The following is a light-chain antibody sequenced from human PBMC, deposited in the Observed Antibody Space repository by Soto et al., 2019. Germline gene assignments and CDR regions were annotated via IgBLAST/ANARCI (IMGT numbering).Light chain of an antibody. V-gene: IGKV1-5*03. CDR3: QHYNTYPLT. J-gene: IGKJ4*02. CDR2: KAS. Sequence: DIQMTQSPSTLSASVGDRVTITCRASQSISSWLAWYQQKPGKAPKLLIYKASSLESGVPSRFSGSGSVTEFTLTISSLQPYDFATYYCQHYNTYPLTFGGGPKVEIK. CDR1: QSISSW.